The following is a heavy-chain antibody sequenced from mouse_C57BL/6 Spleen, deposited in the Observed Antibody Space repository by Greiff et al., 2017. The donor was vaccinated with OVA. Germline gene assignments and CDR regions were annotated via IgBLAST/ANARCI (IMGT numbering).Heavy chain of an antibody. D-gene: IGHD1-1*01. CDR1: GYAFSSYW. Sequence: VQLQQSGAELVKPGASVKISCKASGYAFSSYWMNWVKQRPGKGLEWIGQIYPGDGDTNYNGKFKGKATLTADKSSSTAYMQLSSLTSEDSAVYFCARSLYYGSDDFDYWGQGTTLTVSS. V-gene: IGHV1-80*01. CDR2: IYPGDGDT. CDR3: ARSLYYGSDDFDY. J-gene: IGHJ2*01.